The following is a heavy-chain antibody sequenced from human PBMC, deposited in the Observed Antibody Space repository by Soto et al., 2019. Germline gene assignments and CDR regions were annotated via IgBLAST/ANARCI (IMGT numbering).Heavy chain of an antibody. CDR3: ARGDYLAAAIPLVYFDY. J-gene: IGHJ4*02. CDR1: GYTFTGYY. V-gene: IGHV1-2*04. Sequence: GASVKVSCKASGYTFTGYYMHWVRQAPGQGLEWMGWINPNSGGTNYAQKFQGWVTMTRDTSISTAYMELSRLRSDDTAVYYCARGDYLAAAIPLVYFDYWGQGTLVTVSS. CDR2: INPNSGGT. D-gene: IGHD2-21*02.